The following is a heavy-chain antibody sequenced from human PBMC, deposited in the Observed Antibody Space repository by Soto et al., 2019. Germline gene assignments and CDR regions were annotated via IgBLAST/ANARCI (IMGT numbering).Heavy chain of an antibody. V-gene: IGHV1-2*02. CDR2: INPNSGGT. CDR3: APIFGVVNNDAFDI. J-gene: IGHJ3*02. D-gene: IGHD3-3*02. CDR1: GYTFTGYY. Sequence: GASVKVSCKASGYTFTGYYMHWVRQAPGQGLEWMGWINPNSGGTNYAQKFQGRVTMTRDTSISTAYMELSRLRSDDTAVYYCAPIFGVVNNDAFDIWGQGTMVTVSS.